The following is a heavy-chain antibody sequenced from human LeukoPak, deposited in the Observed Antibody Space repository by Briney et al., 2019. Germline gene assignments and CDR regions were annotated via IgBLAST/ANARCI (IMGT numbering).Heavy chain of an antibody. CDR2: IYYSGST. V-gene: IGHV4-59*08. CDR1: GGSISSYY. Sequence: SETLFLTCTVSGGSISSYYWSWIRQPPGKGLEWIGYIYYSGSTNYNPSLKSRVTISVDTSKNQFSLKLSSVTAADTAVYYCARTNYGSSVYVEDWGQGTLVTVSS. CDR3: ARTNYGSSVYVED. D-gene: IGHD3-22*01. J-gene: IGHJ4*02.